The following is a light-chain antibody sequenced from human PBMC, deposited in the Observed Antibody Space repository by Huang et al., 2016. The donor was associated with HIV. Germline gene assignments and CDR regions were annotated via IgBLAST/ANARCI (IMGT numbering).Light chain of an antibody. Sequence: EIVMTQSPATLSVSAGERVTLSCRASQSVSSNLAWYQQKPGQAPRLLIYGASTRATGIPARFSGSGSGTEFTLTIASLQSEDFAIYYCQQYNNWPPLTFDGGTRVEI. CDR3: QQYNNWPPLT. J-gene: IGKJ4*01. CDR2: GAS. V-gene: IGKV3-15*01. CDR1: QSVSSN.